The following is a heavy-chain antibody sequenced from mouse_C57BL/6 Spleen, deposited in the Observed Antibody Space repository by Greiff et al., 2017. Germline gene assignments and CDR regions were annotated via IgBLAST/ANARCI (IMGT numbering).Heavy chain of an antibody. CDR2: ISYDGSN. V-gene: IGHV3-6*01. CDR3: ATIYYDYDVGMDY. Sequence: EVQRVESGPGLVKPSQSLSLTCSVTGYSITSGYYWNWFRQFPGNKLEWMGYISYDGSNNYNPSLNNRISITRDTSKNQFFLKLNSVTTEDTATYYCATIYYDYDVGMDYWGQGTSVTVSS. CDR1: GYSITSGYY. J-gene: IGHJ4*01. D-gene: IGHD2-4*01.